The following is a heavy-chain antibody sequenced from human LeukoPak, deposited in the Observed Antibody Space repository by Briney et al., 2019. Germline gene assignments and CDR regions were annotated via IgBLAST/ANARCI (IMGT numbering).Heavy chain of an antibody. CDR1: GFTFSDYY. J-gene: IGHJ6*03. Sequence: GGSLRLSCAASGFTFSDYYMSWIRQAPGKGLEWVSYISSSGSTIYYADSVKGRFTISRDNAKNSLYLQMNSLRAEDTAVYYCARGDVVTAWNYMDVWGKGTTVTVSS. CDR2: ISSSGSTI. CDR3: ARGDVVTAWNYMDV. D-gene: IGHD2-2*01. V-gene: IGHV3-11*01.